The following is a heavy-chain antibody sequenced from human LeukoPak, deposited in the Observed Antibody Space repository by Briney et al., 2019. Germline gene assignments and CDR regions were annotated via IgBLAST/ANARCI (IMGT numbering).Heavy chain of an antibody. CDR3: ARAGYCSSTSCLIRYNWFDP. CDR2: ISAYNGNT. CDR1: GYTFTSYG. J-gene: IGHJ5*02. V-gene: IGHV1-18*01. Sequence: GASVKVSCKASGYTFTSYGISWVRQAPGQGFEWMGWISAYNGNTNYAQKLQGRVTMTTDTSTSTAYMELRSLRSDDTAVYYCARAGYCSSTSCLIRYNWFDPWGQGTLVTVSS. D-gene: IGHD2-2*03.